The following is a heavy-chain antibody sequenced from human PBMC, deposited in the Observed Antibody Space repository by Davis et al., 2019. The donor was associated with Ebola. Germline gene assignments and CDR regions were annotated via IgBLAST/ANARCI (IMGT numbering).Heavy chain of an antibody. CDR3: ARGRY. Sequence: MPLETLSLTCAVYGGSFSGYYWSWIRQPPGKGLEWIGEINHSGSTNYNPSLKSRVTISVDTSKNQFSLKLSSVTAADTAVYYCARGRYWGQGTLVTVSS. CDR1: GGSFSGYY. CDR2: INHSGST. J-gene: IGHJ4*02. V-gene: IGHV4-34*01.